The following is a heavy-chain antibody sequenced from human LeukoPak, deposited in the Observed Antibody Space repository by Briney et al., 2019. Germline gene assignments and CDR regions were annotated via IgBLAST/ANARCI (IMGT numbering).Heavy chain of an antibody. V-gene: IGHV4-39*01. J-gene: IGHJ2*01. CDR3: ARLAPGVTYWYFDL. CDR1: GGSISSSSHY. D-gene: IGHD3-10*01. Sequence: PSETLSLTCTVSGGSISSSSHYWGWIRQPPGKGLEWIGRIYYSGSTYYNPSLKSRVTISVDTSKNQFSLKLSSVTAADTAVYYCARLAPGVTYWYFDLWGRGTLVTVSS. CDR2: IYYSGST.